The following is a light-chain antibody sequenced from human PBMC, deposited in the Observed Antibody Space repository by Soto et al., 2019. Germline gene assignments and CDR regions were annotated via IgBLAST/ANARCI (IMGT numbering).Light chain of an antibody. CDR3: QQYHSFSFT. Sequence: DIQMTQSPSSLSASVGDRVTITCRASQRINYWLAWYQQKPGRAPKLLIYDVFNLQSGVPSRFSGSGSGTEFTLTISSLQPDDSATDYCQQYHSFSFTFGQGTKLEIK. CDR1: QRINYW. J-gene: IGKJ2*01. V-gene: IGKV1-5*01. CDR2: DVF.